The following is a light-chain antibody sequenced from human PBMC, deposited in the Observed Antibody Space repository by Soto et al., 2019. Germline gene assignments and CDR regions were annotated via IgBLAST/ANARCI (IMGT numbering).Light chain of an antibody. J-gene: IGKJ4*01. CDR1: QSVLFTSNNKNY. CDR2: WAS. Sequence: DIVMTQSPDSLAVSLGERATIKCKSSQSVLFTSNNKNYLAWFQQRPRQSPKLLLSWASTRESGVPDRFSGSGSGTDFTLTISSLQAEDVAVYYCQQYYTTPLTFGGGTKVDIK. CDR3: QQYYTTPLT. V-gene: IGKV4-1*01.